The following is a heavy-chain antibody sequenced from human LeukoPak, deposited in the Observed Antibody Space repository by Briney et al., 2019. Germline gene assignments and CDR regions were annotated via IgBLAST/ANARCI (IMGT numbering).Heavy chain of an antibody. CDR1: GYTLTELS. CDR2: FDPEDGET. D-gene: IGHD6-19*01. Sequence: ASVKVSCKVSGYTLTELSMHWVRQAPGKGLEWMGGFDPEDGETIYAQKFQGRVTMTEDTSTDTAYMELSSLRSEDTAVYYCATPPLRWLAKGGYYFDYWGQGTLVTVSS. CDR3: ATPPLRWLAKGGYYFDY. V-gene: IGHV1-24*01. J-gene: IGHJ4*02.